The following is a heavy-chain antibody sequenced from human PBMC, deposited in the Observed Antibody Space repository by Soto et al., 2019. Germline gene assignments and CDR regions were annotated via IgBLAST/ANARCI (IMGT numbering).Heavy chain of an antibody. CDR2: MNPNSGNT. CDR1: GYTFTSYD. CDR3: AREKTSYGMDV. J-gene: IGHJ6*02. V-gene: IGHV1-8*01. Sequence: QVQLVQSGAEVKKPGASVKVSCKASGYTFTSYDINWVRQATGQGLEWMGWMNPNSGNTGYAQKYQGIVTMTRNTSISTAYMKLSSLRSEDTSVYYCAREKTSYGMDVWGQGTTVTVSS.